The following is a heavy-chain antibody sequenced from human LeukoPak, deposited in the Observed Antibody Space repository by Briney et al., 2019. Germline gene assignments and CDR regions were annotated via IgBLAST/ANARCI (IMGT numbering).Heavy chain of an antibody. D-gene: IGHD3-3*01. CDR3: AKDRGVLRFLEWLFHFDY. Sequence: GGSLRLSCAASGFTFSSYAMSWVRQAPGKGPEWFSAISGSGGSTYYADSVKGRFNICRDNSENTLYLQMNSLRAEVTAVYYCAKDRGVLRFLEWLFHFDYWGQGTLVTVSS. V-gene: IGHV3-23*01. J-gene: IGHJ4*02. CDR1: GFTFSSYA. CDR2: ISGSGGST.